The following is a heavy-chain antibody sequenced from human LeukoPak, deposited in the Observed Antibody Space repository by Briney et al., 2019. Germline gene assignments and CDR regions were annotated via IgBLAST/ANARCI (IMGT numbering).Heavy chain of an antibody. CDR3: ARGGGLDV. CDR1: GFTFSSYR. CDR2: INHNGNVN. J-gene: IGHJ6*02. Sequence: GGTQRLTCAASGFTFSSYRMNWARQAPGKGLEWVASINHNGNVNYYVDSVKGRFTISRDNAKNSLYLQMSNLRAEDTAVYFCARGGGLDVWGQGATVTVSS. D-gene: IGHD3-16*01. V-gene: IGHV3-7*03.